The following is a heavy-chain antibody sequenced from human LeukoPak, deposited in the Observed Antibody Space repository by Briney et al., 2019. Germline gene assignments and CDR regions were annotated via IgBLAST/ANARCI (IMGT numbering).Heavy chain of an antibody. J-gene: IGHJ3*02. Sequence: SQTLSLTCAVSGGSISSGGYSWSWIRQPPGKGLEWIGYIYHSGSTYYNPSLKSRVTISVDRSKNQFSLKLSSVTAADTAVYYCARLYDALDIWGQGTMVTVSS. CDR3: ARLYDALDI. CDR2: IYHSGST. V-gene: IGHV4-30-2*01. CDR1: GGSISSGGYS.